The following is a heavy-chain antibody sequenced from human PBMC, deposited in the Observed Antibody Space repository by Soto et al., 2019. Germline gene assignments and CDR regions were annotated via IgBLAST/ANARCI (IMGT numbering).Heavy chain of an antibody. CDR2: IIPFLGII. CDR3: ARDHGYCESTTCFRPFDI. Sequence: QVQLVQSGAEVKKPGSSVKVSCKASGGTFSTYTISWVRQAPGQGLEWMGRIIPFLGIINYAEKFHDRVTNTPDKSTTTVYMELSSLRPEDTAVYHCARDHGYCESTTCFRPFDIWGQGTMVTVSS. V-gene: IGHV1-69*08. D-gene: IGHD2-2*03. J-gene: IGHJ3*02. CDR1: GGTFSTYT.